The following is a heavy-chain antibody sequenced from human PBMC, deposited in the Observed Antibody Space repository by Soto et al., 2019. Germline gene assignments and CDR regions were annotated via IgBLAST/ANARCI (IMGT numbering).Heavy chain of an antibody. CDR3: ARDGGRHSGGIDY. J-gene: IGHJ4*02. Sequence: QVQLVQSGAEVKKPGSSVKVSCKASGGTFSSYSINWVRQDPGQGLEWMGEIIPIFGTANYAQKFQGRVTITADESTSTAYMELSSPRSEDTAVYNCARDGGRHSGGIDYWGQGTLVTVSS. CDR1: GGTFSSYS. CDR2: IIPIFGTA. D-gene: IGHD1-26*01. V-gene: IGHV1-69*01.